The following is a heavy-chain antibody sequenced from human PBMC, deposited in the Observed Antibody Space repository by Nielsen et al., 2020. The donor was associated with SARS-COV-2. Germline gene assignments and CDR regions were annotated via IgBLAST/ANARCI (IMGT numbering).Heavy chain of an antibody. CDR3: ARTDLYQQLTMIWFDP. V-gene: IGHV4-34*01. CDR1: GGSFSGYY. Sequence: SETLSLTCAVYGGSFSGYYWSWIRQPPGKGLEWIGEINHSGSTNYNPSLKSRVTISVDTSKNQFSLKLSSVAAADTAVYYCARTDLYQQLTMIWFDPWGQGTLVTVSS. J-gene: IGHJ5*02. CDR2: INHSGST. D-gene: IGHD3-22*01.